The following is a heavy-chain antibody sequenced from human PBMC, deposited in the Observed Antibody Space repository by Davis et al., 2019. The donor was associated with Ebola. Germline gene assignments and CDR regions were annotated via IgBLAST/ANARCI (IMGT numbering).Heavy chain of an antibody. CDR2: INHSGST. V-gene: IGHV4-34*01. Sequence: MPSETLSLTCAVYGGSFTDYFWSWIRQPPGKGLEWIGEINHSGSTNYNPSLKSRVTISVDTSKNQFSLKLSSVTAADTAVYYCARFPVLYYYYYGMDVWGQGTTVTVSS. D-gene: IGHD6-6*01. CDR3: ARFPVLYYYYYGMDV. J-gene: IGHJ6*02. CDR1: GGSFTDYF.